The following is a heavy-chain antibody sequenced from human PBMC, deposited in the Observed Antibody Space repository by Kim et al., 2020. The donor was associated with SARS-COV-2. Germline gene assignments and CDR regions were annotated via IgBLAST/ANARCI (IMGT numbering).Heavy chain of an antibody. V-gene: IGHV4-59*09. D-gene: IGHD6-13*01. Sequence: YNPSLKSRVTRSVDTSKNQCSLKLSSVTAADTAVYYCARGGRWIAAALDYWGQGTLVTVSS. CDR3: ARGGRWIAAALDY. J-gene: IGHJ4*02.